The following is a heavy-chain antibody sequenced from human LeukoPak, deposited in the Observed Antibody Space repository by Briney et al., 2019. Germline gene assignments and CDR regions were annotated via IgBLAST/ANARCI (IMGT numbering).Heavy chain of an antibody. CDR2: IKQDGSEK. J-gene: IGHJ4*02. CDR1: GFSFRSYW. V-gene: IGHV3-7*01. CDR3: ARGGYGAHMG. Sequence: GGSLRLSCAASGFSFRSYWMTWVRQAPGKGLEWVANIKQDGSEKNYVDSVKGRFTISRDNAKNTLYLQMNSLRAEDTALYYCARGGYGAHMGWGQGTLVTVSS. D-gene: IGHD4-17*01.